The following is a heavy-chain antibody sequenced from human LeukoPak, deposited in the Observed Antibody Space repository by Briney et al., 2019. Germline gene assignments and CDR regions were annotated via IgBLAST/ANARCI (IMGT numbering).Heavy chain of an antibody. D-gene: IGHD3-22*01. CDR1: GDSVSSNSAA. CDR2: TYYRSKWYN. J-gene: IGHJ4*02. CDR3: ARDPLYYYDSSGYSHFDY. V-gene: IGHV6-1*01. Sequence: SQTLSLTCAISGDSVSSNSAAWNWIRQSPSRGLEWLGRTYYRSKWYNDYAVSVKSRITINPDTSRNQFSLQLNSVTPEDTAVYYCARDPLYYYDSSGYSHFDYRGQGTLVTVSS.